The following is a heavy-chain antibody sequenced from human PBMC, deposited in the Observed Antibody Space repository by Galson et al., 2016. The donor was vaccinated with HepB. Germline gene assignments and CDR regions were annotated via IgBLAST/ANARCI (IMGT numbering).Heavy chain of an antibody. CDR2: INPSGGST. D-gene: IGHD1-26*01. J-gene: IGHJ4*02. CDR1: GYTFTSYY. CDR3: AREGATSIGGFGY. Sequence: SVKVSCKASGYTFTSYYMHWVRQAPGQGLEWMGIINPSGGSTSYAQNFQGRDTMTRDTSTSTVYLELSSLRSEDSAMYYCAREGATSIGGFGYWGQGTLVTVSS. V-gene: IGHV1-46*01.